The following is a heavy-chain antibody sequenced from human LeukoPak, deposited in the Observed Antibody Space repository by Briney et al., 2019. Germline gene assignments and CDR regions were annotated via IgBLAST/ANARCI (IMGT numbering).Heavy chain of an antibody. CDR1: GFTFSSYS. CDR3: ARVGYCSSTSCYTDY. D-gene: IGHD2-2*02. J-gene: IGHJ4*02. Sequence: GGSLRLSCAASGFTFSSYSMNWVRQAPGKGREWVSSISSSSSYIYYADSVKGRFTISRDNAKNSLYLQMNSLRAEDTAVYYCARVGYCSSTSCYTDYWGQGTLVTVSS. V-gene: IGHV3-21*01. CDR2: ISSSSSYI.